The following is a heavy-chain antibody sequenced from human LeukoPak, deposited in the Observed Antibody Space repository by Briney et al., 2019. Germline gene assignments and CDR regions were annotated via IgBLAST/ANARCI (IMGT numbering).Heavy chain of an antibody. J-gene: IGHJ3*02. Sequence: PSETLSLTCIVPGYSISSGYYWGWIRQPPGKGLEWIGSIYHSGNTYYNPSLKSRVTISVDTSKNQFSLRLSSVTAADTAVYYCARDFGESYYDGSANRADAFDIWGQGTMVTVSS. CDR1: GYSISSGYY. V-gene: IGHV4-38-2*02. CDR2: IYHSGNT. CDR3: ARDFGESYYDGSANRADAFDI. D-gene: IGHD3-22*01.